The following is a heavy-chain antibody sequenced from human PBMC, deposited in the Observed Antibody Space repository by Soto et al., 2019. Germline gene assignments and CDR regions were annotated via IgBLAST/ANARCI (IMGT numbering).Heavy chain of an antibody. CDR3: ARAPSLRYIAAAPYGMDV. CDR1: GDAVSDYY. Sequence: ADTLYLAGAVCGDAVSDYYWGWMRHPPGQGLEWIGFSYYSGSTNYNPSLKSRVTISVDTSKNQFSLKLSSVTAADTAVYYCARAPSLRYIAAAPYGMDVWGQGTTVT. D-gene: IGHD6-13*01. CDR2: SYYSGST. V-gene: IGHV4-59*02. J-gene: IGHJ6*02.